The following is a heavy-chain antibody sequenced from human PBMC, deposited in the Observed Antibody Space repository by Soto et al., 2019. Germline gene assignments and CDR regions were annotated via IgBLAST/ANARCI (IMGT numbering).Heavy chain of an antibody. CDR1: GVTFSSYA. V-gene: IGHV1-69*01. CDR2: IIPIIDTT. CDR3: VRGRNTDNSYYFDH. Sequence: QVELVQSGAEVKKPGSSVKVSCKASGVTFSSYAINWVRQAPGQGLEWIGGIIPIIDTTNYAQKFQGRVRGTADESTRTTYMELSSLRSEDTAVDYCVRGRNTDNSYYFDHWGPGTHVAVAS. D-gene: IGHD2-2*02. J-gene: IGHJ4*02.